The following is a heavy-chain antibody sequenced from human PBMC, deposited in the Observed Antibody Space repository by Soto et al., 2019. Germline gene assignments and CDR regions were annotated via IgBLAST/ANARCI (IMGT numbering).Heavy chain of an antibody. D-gene: IGHD6-19*01. CDR2: IVVGSGNT. CDR1: GFTFTSSA. V-gene: IGHV1-58*01. CDR3: AADGIAVAGSPFDY. J-gene: IGHJ4*02. Sequence: GASVKVSCKASGFTFTSSAVQWVRQARGQRLEWIGWIVVGSGNTNYAQKFQERVTITRDMSTSTAYMELSSLRSEDTDVYYCAADGIAVAGSPFDYWGQGTLVTVSS.